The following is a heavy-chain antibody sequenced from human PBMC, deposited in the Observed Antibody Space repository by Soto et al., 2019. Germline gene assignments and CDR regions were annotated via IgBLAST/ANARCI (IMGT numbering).Heavy chain of an antibody. V-gene: IGHV1-8*02. CDR3: ACPARNYDLWGGSSFDI. J-gene: IGHJ3*02. CDR1: GYTFTSYD. Sequence: QVQLVQSGAEVKKPGASVKVSCQASGYTFTSYDINWVRQATGQGLDWMGCMNPNSGNTGYAQQFQGRVTMTRKTSISTAYKGLISLRAGDMAMYYFACPARNYDLWGGSSFDIWGQGTMVTVSS. D-gene: IGHD3-3*01. CDR2: MNPNSGNT.